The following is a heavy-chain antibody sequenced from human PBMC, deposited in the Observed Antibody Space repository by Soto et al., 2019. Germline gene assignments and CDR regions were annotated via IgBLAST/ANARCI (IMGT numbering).Heavy chain of an antibody. J-gene: IGHJ5*02. V-gene: IGHV4-34*01. CDR1: GGSFSGYY. CDR2: INHSEST. CDR3: ARGAIAASGKGDNWFDP. D-gene: IGHD6-13*01. Sequence: SETLSLTCAVYGGSFSGYYWSWIRQPPGKGLEWIGEINHSESTNYNPSLKTRVTISVDTSKNQFSLKLSSVTAAGTAVYYCARGAIAASGKGDNWFDPWGQGTLVTVSS.